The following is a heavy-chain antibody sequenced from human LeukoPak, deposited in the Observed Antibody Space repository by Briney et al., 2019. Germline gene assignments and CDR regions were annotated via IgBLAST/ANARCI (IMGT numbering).Heavy chain of an antibody. V-gene: IGHV4-31*03. CDR1: GGSISSGGYY. D-gene: IGHD1-26*01. J-gene: IGHJ4*02. CDR2: IYYSGST. Sequence: SETLSLTCTVSGGSISSGGYYWSWIRQHPGKGLEWIGYIYYSGSTYYNPSLKSRVTISVDTSKNQFSLKLSSVTAADTAVYYCARAQRGSYTFDYWGQGTLVTVSP. CDR3: ARAQRGSYTFDY.